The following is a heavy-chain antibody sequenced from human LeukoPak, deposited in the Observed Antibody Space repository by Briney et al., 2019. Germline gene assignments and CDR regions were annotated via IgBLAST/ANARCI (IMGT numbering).Heavy chain of an antibody. J-gene: IGHJ2*01. CDR2: ISSSSSYI. D-gene: IGHD2-2*01. CDR3: ARESTSWYFDL. Sequence: GGSLRLSCAAPGFTFSSYSMNWVRQAPGKGLEWVSSISSSSSYIYYADSVKGRFTISRDNAKNSLYLQMNSLRAEDTAVYYCARESTSWYFDLWGRGTLVTVSS. V-gene: IGHV3-21*01. CDR1: GFTFSSYS.